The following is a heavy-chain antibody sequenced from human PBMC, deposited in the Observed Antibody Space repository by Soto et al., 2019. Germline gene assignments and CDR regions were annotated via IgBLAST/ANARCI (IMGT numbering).Heavy chain of an antibody. CDR3: ARDSYNYYGTGSYSDF. J-gene: IGHJ4*02. V-gene: IGHV3-21*01. CDR1: GFTFRNFG. Sequence: VGSLRLSCETSGFTFRNFGLNWVRQAPGKGLEWVSSITGSGDYIYYADSVKGRFTISRDDAKNTLFLQMNSLRAEDTAVYFCARDSYNYYGTGSYSDFWGQGTLVTVS. D-gene: IGHD3-10*01. CDR2: ITGSGDYI.